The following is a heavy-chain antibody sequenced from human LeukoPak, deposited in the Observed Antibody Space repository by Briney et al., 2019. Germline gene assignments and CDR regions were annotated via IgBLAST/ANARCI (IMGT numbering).Heavy chain of an antibody. V-gene: IGHV3-23*01. CDR2: LSPSGADT. J-gene: IGHJ3*02. Sequence: PGGSLRLSCAASGFTFTNYAMNWVRQAPGKGLEWVSTLSPSGADTYSADSVKGRFTISRDISKNTLYLHMNSLRAEDTAVYYCARRAYNWGAFDIWGQGTMVTVSS. CDR3: ARRAYNWGAFDI. CDR1: GFTFTNYA. D-gene: IGHD5-24*01.